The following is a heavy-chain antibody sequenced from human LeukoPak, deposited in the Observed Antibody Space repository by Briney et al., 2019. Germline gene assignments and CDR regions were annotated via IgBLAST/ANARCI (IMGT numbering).Heavy chain of an antibody. CDR1: GYTFTSFG. CDR2: INPHSGYT. Sequence: ASVKVSCKASGYTFTSFGISWVRQAPGQGLEWVGWINPHSGYTKFAQKFQGRVTMTRDTPSSTAYMELKRLASDDTAVYYCARAEISVTTGYLDLWGQGALVIVSS. D-gene: IGHD4-17*01. J-gene: IGHJ5*02. CDR3: ARAEISVTTGYLDL. V-gene: IGHV1-18*01.